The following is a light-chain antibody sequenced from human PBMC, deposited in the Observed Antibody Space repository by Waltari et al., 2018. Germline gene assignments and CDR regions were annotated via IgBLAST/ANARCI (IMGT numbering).Light chain of an antibody. V-gene: IGKV3-20*01. CDR1: QSVSSKS. J-gene: IGKJ2*01. Sequence: ELVLTQSPGTLSLSPGERATVSCRASQSVSSKSLAWYQQKVGQAPRLVIYGASSRATGIPDRFSGSGSGTDFTLTINRLEPEDFAVYYCQQYGSSQGYTFGQGTKLEI. CDR3: QQYGSSQGYT. CDR2: GAS.